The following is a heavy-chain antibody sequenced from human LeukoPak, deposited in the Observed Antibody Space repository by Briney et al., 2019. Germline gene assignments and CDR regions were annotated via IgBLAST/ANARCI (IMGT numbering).Heavy chain of an antibody. CDR2: IDRDDNK. D-gene: IGHD6-19*01. V-gene: IGHV2-70*01. CDR1: GFSLRTNGMC. CDR3: ARVMRDTSDWYLFDH. Sequence: SGPTLVNPTQTLTLTCTFSGFSLRTNGMCVSWIRQPPGKALEWLALIDRDDNKYYGTSLKTRFIISKDTSKNQVVLTMTNMGPADTATYFCARVMRDTSDWYLFDHWGQGMLVTVSS. J-gene: IGHJ4*02.